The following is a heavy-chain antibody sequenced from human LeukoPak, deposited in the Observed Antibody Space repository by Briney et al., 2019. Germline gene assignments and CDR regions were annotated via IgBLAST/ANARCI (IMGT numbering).Heavy chain of an antibody. V-gene: IGHV4-38-2*02. J-gene: IGHJ3*02. D-gene: IGHD2-2*01. Sequence: SETLSLTCTVSGYSISSGYYWGWIRQPPGKGLEWIGSIYHSGSTYYNPSLKSRVTISVDTSKNQFSLKLSSVTAADTAVYYCARPRAYCSSTSCYFKAFDIWGQGTMVTVSS. CDR1: GYSISSGYY. CDR2: IYHSGST. CDR3: ARPRAYCSSTSCYFKAFDI.